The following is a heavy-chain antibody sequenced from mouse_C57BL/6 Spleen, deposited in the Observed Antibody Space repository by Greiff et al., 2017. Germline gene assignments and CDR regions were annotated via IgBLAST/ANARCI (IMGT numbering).Heavy chain of an antibody. J-gene: IGHJ4*01. CDR3: ARFITTVVATYYYAMDY. D-gene: IGHD1-1*01. V-gene: IGHV1-72*01. CDR2: IDPNSGGT. CDR1: GYTFTSYW. Sequence: QVQLQQSGAELVKPGASVKLSCKASGYTFTSYWMHWVKQRPGRGLEWIGRIDPNSGGTKYNEKFKSKATLTVDKPSSTAYMQLSSLTSEDSAVYYCARFITTVVATYYYAMDYWGQGTSVTVSS.